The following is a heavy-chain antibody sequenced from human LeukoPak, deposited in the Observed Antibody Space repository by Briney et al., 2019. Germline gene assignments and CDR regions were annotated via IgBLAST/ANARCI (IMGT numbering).Heavy chain of an antibody. J-gene: IGHJ4*02. CDR1: GDPIRRGAYS. CDR3: ARDQVGPGYSSSCFDY. CDR2: IHYSGST. D-gene: IGHD6-13*01. V-gene: IGHV4-30-4*07. Sequence: PSETLSLTCTVPGDPIRRGAYSTSGIRQPPGKGPQQIGHIHYSGSTYYNPSLKTRVSISLDTSKNQISLKLSSVTAADTAVYYCARDQVGPGYSSSCFDYWGQGTLVTVSS.